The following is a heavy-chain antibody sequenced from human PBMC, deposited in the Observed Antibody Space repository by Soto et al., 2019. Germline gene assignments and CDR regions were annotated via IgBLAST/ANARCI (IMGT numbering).Heavy chain of an antibody. CDR2: IYYSGST. D-gene: IGHD2-15*01. CDR1: GGNIRNHY. V-gene: IGHV4-59*08. CDR3: ARGGGPVVAATGFFDY. J-gene: IGHJ4*02. Sequence: IHPLTYTVSGGNIRNHYWSWIRQPPGKGLEWIGYIYYSGSTNYNPSLKSRVTISVDTSKNQFSLKLSSVTAADTAVYYCARGGGPVVAATGFFDYWCQGTLVTVS.